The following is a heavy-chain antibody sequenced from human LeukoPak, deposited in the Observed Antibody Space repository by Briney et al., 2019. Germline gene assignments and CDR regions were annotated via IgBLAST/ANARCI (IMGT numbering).Heavy chain of an antibody. D-gene: IGHD3-22*01. Sequence: ASVKVSCKASGYTFTGYYMHWVRQAPGQGLEWMGWINPNSGGTNYAQKFQGRVTMTRDTSISTAYMELSSLRSEDTAVYYCAREGRYYYDSSGRTHFDYWGQGTLVTVSS. CDR3: AREGRYYYDSSGRTHFDY. CDR1: GYTFTGYY. J-gene: IGHJ4*02. CDR2: INPNSGGT. V-gene: IGHV1-2*02.